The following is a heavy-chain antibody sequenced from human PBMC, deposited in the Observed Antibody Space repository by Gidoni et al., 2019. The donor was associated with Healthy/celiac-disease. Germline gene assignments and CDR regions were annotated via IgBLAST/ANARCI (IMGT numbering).Heavy chain of an antibody. CDR2: IYYSGST. D-gene: IGHD6-19*01. CDR3: ASRISSGWFFDY. J-gene: IGHJ4*02. Sequence: QVQLQESGPGLVKPSETLSLTCTVSGGSISSYDWSWIRQPPGKGLEWIGYIYYSGSTNYNPSLKSRVTISVDTSKNQFSLKLSSVTAADTAVYYCASRISSGWFFDYWGQGTLVTVSS. CDR1: GGSISSYD. V-gene: IGHV4-59*01.